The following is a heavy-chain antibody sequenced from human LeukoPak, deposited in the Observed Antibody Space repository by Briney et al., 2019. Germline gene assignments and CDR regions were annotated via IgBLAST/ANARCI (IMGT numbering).Heavy chain of an antibody. V-gene: IGHV3-30*02. CDR1: GFTFSSYG. D-gene: IGHD3-3*01. J-gene: IGHJ4*02. Sequence: PGGSLRLSCAASGFTFSSYGMHWVRQAPGMGLEWVAFIRYDGSNKYYADSVKGRFTISRDNSKNTLYLQMNSLRAEDTAVYYCAKGYYDFWSGYLPFDYWGQGTLVTVSS. CDR3: AKGYYDFWSGYLPFDY. CDR2: IRYDGSNK.